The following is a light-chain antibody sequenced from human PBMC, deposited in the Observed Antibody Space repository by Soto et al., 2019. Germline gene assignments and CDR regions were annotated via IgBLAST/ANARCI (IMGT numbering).Light chain of an antibody. V-gene: IGKV3-20*01. CDR3: QQYDSSPRT. CDR2: DVS. Sequence: EIVLTQSPGTLSLSPGERATLSCRASQSIRNYLAWYQHKPGQAPRLLIYDVSSRATGIPDRFSGSRSGTDFTLTISRLEPEDFAVYYCQQYDSSPRTFGGGTKVEIK. CDR1: QSIRNY. J-gene: IGKJ4*01.